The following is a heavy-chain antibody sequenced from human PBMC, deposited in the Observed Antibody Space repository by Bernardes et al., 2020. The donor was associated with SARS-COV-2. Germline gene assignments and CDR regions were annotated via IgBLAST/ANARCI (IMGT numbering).Heavy chain of an antibody. CDR1: GGSISSSNW. D-gene: IGHD6-13*01. V-gene: IGHV4-4*02. CDR3: ARVNFGYSSSWPYFDY. J-gene: IGHJ4*02. CDR2: IYHSGST. Sequence: SETLSLTCAVSGGSISSSNWWSWVRQPPGKGLEWIGEIYHSGSTNYNPSLKSRVTISVDKSKNQFSLKLSSVTAADTAVYYCARVNFGYSSSWPYFDYWGQGTLVTVSS.